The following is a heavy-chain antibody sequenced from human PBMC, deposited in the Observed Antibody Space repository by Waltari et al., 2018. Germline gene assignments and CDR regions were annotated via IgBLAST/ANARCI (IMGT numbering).Heavy chain of an antibody. V-gene: IGHV1-69-2*01. J-gene: IGHJ2*01. CDR1: GYTFTEYY. Sequence: EVQLVQSGAEVKKPGATVKISCKVSGYTFTEYYMHWVQQAPGKGLEWMGLVDHKDGKTRYEVKFQGRVTITGDTSTDTAYMELSSLRSEDTAVYYCATGRRDGYNYWYFDLWGRGTLVTVSS. CDR3: ATGRRDGYNYWYFDL. D-gene: IGHD5-12*01. CDR2: VDHKDGKT.